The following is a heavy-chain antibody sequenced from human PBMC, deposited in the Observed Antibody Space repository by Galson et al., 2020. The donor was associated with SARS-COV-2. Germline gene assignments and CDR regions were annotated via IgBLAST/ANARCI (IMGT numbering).Heavy chain of an antibody. CDR2: IIPIFGTA. V-gene: IGHV1-69*13. CDR3: ARGRPYSNWPYYYYYGMDV. CDR1: GGTFSSYA. Sequence: SVKVSCKASGGTFSSYAISWVRQAPGQGLEWMGGIIPIFGTANYAQKFQGRVTITADESTSTAYMELSSLRSEDTAVYYCARGRPYSNWPYYYYYGMDVWGQGTTVTVSS. J-gene: IGHJ6*02. D-gene: IGHD4-4*01.